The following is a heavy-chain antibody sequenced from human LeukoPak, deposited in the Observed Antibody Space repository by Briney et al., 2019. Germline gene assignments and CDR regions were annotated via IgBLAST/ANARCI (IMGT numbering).Heavy chain of an antibody. CDR3: ARGRWFGESYFDY. Sequence: ASVKVFCKASGYTFTGYYMHWVRQAPGQGLEWMGWINPNSGGTNYAQKFQGRVTMTRDTSISTAYMELSRLRSDDTAVYYCARGRWFGESYFDYWGQGTLVTVSS. CDR2: INPNSGGT. J-gene: IGHJ4*02. D-gene: IGHD3-10*01. V-gene: IGHV1-2*02. CDR1: GYTFTGYY.